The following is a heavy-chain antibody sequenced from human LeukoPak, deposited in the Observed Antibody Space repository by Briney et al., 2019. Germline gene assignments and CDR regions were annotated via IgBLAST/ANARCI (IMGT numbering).Heavy chain of an antibody. D-gene: IGHD2/OR15-2a*01. J-gene: IGHJ6*02. V-gene: IGHV1-69*04. Sequence: GASVKVSCKASGGTFSSYAISWVRQAPGQGLEWMGRIIPILGMANYAQKFQGRVTITADKSTSTAYMELSSLRSEDTAVYYCARATVWVEEEYYYYGMDVWGQGTTVTVSS. CDR2: IIPILGMA. CDR1: GGTFSSYA. CDR3: ARATVWVEEEYYYYGMDV.